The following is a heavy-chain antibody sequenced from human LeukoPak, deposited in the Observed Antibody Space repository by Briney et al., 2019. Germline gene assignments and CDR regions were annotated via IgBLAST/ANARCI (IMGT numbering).Heavy chain of an antibody. D-gene: IGHD5-18*01. CDR2: IYYSGST. V-gene: IGHV4-59*01. CDR1: GGSIGSYY. Sequence: SETLSLTCTVPGGSIGSYYWSWIRQPPGKGLEWIGYIYYSGSTNYNPSLKSRVTISVDTSKNQFSLKLSSVTAADTAVYYCARDWGVDTAMVFDYWGQGTLVTVSS. CDR3: ARDWGVDTAMVFDY. J-gene: IGHJ4*02.